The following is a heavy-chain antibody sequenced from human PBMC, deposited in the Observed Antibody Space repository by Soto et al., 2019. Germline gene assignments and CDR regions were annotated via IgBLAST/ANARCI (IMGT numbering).Heavy chain of an antibody. CDR3: ARQYSSSYWFDP. Sequence: PSETLSLTCTVSGGSISSSSYYWSWIRQPPGKGLEWIGYIYYSGSTNYNPSLKSRVTISVDTSKNQFSLKLSSVTAADTAVYYCARQYSSSYWFDPWGQGTLVTVSS. CDR1: GGSISSSSYY. V-gene: IGHV4-61*01. J-gene: IGHJ5*02. D-gene: IGHD6-6*01. CDR2: IYYSGST.